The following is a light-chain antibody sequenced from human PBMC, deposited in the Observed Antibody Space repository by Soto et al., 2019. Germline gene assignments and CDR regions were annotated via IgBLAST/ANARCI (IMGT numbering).Light chain of an antibody. CDR2: GAS. J-gene: IGKJ3*01. CDR3: QHYGNSPPSVT. V-gene: IGKV3-20*01. Sequence: EVVLTQSPDTLSLSPGERATLSCRASQSISSDYLVWYQQKPGQAPRLLIYGASSRATGIPDRFSGSGSGTEFTLTINRLEPEDFAVSYCQHYGNSPPSVTFGPGTKVDIK. CDR1: QSISSDY.